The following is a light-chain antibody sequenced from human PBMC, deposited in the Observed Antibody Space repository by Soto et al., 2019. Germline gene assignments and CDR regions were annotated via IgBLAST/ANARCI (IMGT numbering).Light chain of an antibody. CDR1: QSIRSS. J-gene: IGKJ2*01. Sequence: EVVMTQSPASLSASPGERVTLSCRASQSIRSSLAWYQQRPGQAPRLLIYDASTRATGIPPSFSGGGSGTEFTVTIGSLQSEDFAIYYCQQYDIWPPYTFGQGTKVEF. V-gene: IGKV3-15*01. CDR2: DAS. CDR3: QQYDIWPPYT.